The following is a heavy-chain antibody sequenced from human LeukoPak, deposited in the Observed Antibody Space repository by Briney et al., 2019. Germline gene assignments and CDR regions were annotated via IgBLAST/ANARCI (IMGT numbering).Heavy chain of an antibody. CDR1: GFTFSSYW. Sequence: GGSLRLSCAASGFTFSSYWMSWVRQAPGKGLEWVANIKQDGSEEYYVDSVKGRFTISRDNAKNSLYLQMNSLRAEDTAVYYCARDLVYGDYGVDYWGQGTLVTVSS. J-gene: IGHJ4*02. D-gene: IGHD4-17*01. V-gene: IGHV3-7*01. CDR2: IKQDGSEE. CDR3: ARDLVYGDYGVDY.